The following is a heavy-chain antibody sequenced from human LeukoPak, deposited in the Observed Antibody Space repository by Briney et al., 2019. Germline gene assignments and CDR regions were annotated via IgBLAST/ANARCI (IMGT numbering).Heavy chain of an antibody. Sequence: PGGSLRLSCAASGFTFSSYEMNWVRQAPGKGLEWVSYISSSGSTIYYADSVKGRFTISRDNAKNSLYLQMNSLRAEDTAVYYCERDSPRWGSGSYYPFDYWGQGTLVTVSS. CDR1: GFTFSSYE. D-gene: IGHD3-10*01. J-gene: IGHJ4*02. CDR3: ERDSPRWGSGSYYPFDY. V-gene: IGHV3-48*03. CDR2: ISSSGSTI.